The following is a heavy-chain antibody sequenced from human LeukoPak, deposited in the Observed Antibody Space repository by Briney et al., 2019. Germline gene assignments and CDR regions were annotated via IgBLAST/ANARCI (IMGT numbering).Heavy chain of an antibody. CDR3: ARGPVALPNDRLSLFFDF. CDR1: GASFNTYY. D-gene: IGHD2-8*01. CDR2: VKHDGDT. Sequence: SETLSLTCAVYGASFNTYYWTWIRQSPDKGLEWFGEVKHDGDTNVNPSLRSRVVMSVDASKNQFSLKMTSVTAADTAIYFCARGPVALPNDRLSLFFDFWGQGTLVTVSS. J-gene: IGHJ5*01. V-gene: IGHV4-34*01.